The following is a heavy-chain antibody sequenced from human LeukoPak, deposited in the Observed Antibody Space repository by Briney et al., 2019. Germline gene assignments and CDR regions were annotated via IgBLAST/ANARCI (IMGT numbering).Heavy chain of an antibody. D-gene: IGHD3-9*01. Sequence: SETLSLTCTVSGGSISSYYWSWIRQPPGKGLEWIGYIYYSGSTNYNPSLKSRVTISVDTSKNQLSLKLSSVTAADTAVYYCARHRPILRYFDWLLNDAFDIWGQGTMVTVSS. J-gene: IGHJ3*02. CDR2: IYYSGST. CDR1: GGSISSYY. V-gene: IGHV4-59*08. CDR3: ARHRPILRYFDWLLNDAFDI.